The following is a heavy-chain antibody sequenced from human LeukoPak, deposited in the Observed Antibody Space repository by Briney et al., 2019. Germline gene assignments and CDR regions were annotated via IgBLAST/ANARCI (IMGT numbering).Heavy chain of an antibody. CDR3: VREWAGGLAAAGTRIEGSY. J-gene: IGHJ4*02. CDR1: EFSASNYW. D-gene: IGHD6-13*01. CDR2: IKQDGSQE. V-gene: IGHV3-7*01. Sequence: QSGGSLRLSWVVSEFSASNYWMSWVRQAPGKGLEWVANIKQDGSQENYVDSVKGRFTISRDNAKNSVYLQMNGLLVEDTAVYYCVREWAGGLAAAGTRIEGSYWGQGTQVIVSS.